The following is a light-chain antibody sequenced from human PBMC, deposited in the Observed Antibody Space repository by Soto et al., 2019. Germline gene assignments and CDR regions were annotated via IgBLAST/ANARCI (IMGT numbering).Light chain of an antibody. Sequence: DIQMTQSPSTLSASVGDRVTIACRASQSITGWLAWFQQKPGKAPKLLIYGASTLQTGVPSRFSGSAFGTEFTLTISSLQPEDFATYYCQQLAGFPITFGQGTRLEIK. V-gene: IGKV1-5*01. J-gene: IGKJ5*01. CDR2: GAS. CDR3: QQLAGFPIT. CDR1: QSITGW.